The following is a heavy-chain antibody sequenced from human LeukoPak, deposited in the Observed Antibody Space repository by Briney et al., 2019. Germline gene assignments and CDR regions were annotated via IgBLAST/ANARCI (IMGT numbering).Heavy chain of an antibody. V-gene: IGHV3-23*01. J-gene: IGHJ4*02. Sequence: GGSLRLSCVASGFTLSSYAMSWVRQAPGKGLQWVSSLGISGGYTWYAGSVKGRFTISRDNSKNTLYLHMNSLRADDTAIYYCAKVNCSSSSCYVGFVDYWGQGTLVAVSS. D-gene: IGHD2-2*01. CDR1: GFTLSSYA. CDR3: AKVNCSSSSCYVGFVDY. CDR2: LGISGGYT.